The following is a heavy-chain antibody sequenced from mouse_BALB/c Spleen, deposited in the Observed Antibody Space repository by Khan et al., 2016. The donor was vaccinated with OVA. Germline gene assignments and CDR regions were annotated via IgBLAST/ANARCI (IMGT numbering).Heavy chain of an antibody. CDR3: ADHVTGSFAY. J-gene: IGHJ3*01. V-gene: IGHV5-6*01. CDR1: GFTFSSYS. D-gene: IGHD4-1*01. CDR2: ISSGGDYT. Sequence: EVHLVESGGDLVKPGGSLKLSCAASGFTFSSYSMSWVRQTPDKRLEWVASISSGGDYTYYPDSVKGRFTISRDNAKNTQYLQMSDLKSEDTAMYYCADHVTGSFAYWGQGTLVTVSA.